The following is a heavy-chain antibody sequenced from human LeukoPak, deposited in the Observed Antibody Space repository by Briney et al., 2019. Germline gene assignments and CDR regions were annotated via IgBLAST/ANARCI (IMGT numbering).Heavy chain of an antibody. CDR3: ARQFGSGWYNFDY. V-gene: IGHV7-4-1*02. D-gene: IGHD6-19*01. Sequence: GASVKVSCKASGYTFNNYGVHWVRQAPGQGLEWMGWISTNTGNPMYAQDFTGRFVLSLDTSVSTAYLQISNLKTEDTAVYYCARQFGSGWYNFDYWGRGTLVTVSS. CDR2: ISTNTGNP. CDR1: GYTFNNYG. J-gene: IGHJ4*02.